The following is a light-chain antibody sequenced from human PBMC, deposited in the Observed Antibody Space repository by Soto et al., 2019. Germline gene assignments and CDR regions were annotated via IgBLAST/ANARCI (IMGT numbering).Light chain of an antibody. V-gene: IGKV3D-15*01. CDR3: HQYNGWPRT. Sequence: EIVMTQSPGIVSLSPGERGTLSCRASQSVTSNYLAWYQQKPGQAPSLLIYDASRRASGTPDRFSGSGSGTEFTLTITSLQSEDFAVYYCHQYNGWPRTFGQGTKVDIK. CDR1: QSVTSN. J-gene: IGKJ1*01. CDR2: DAS.